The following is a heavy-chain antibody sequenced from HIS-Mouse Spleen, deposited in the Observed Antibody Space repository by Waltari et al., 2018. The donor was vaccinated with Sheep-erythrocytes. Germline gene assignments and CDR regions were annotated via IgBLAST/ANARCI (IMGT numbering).Heavy chain of an antibody. J-gene: IGHJ4*02. CDR3: ARNREASTTVTFDY. CDR2: T. D-gene: IGHD4-17*01. V-gene: IGHV4-39*07. Sequence: TYYNPSLKSRVTISVDTSKNQFSLKLSSVTAADTAVYYCARNREASTTVTFDYWGQGTLVTVSS.